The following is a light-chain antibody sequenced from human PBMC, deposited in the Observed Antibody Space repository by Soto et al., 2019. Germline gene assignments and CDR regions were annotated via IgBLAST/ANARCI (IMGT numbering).Light chain of an antibody. CDR1: QSIGAS. Sequence: DIQMTQSPSTLYASVGDRVTITCRASQSIGASLAWFQQKPGKAPNLLNYKASRLASGVPSRFSGNASGTEFALSISSLQPDEFATSYCQQYNSSPLTFGGGTKVEI. V-gene: IGKV1-5*03. CDR2: KAS. J-gene: IGKJ4*01. CDR3: QQYNSSPLT.